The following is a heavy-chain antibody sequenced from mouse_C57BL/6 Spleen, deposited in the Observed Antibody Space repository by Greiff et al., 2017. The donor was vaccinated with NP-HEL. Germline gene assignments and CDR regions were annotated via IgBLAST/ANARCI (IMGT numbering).Heavy chain of an antibody. CDR3: ARAIGLLRPFAY. J-gene: IGHJ3*01. CDR1: GYTFTSYW. D-gene: IGHD2-3*01. CDR2: IDPSDSET. Sequence: QVQLQQPGAELVRPGSSVKLSCKASGYTFTSYWMHWVKQRPIQGLEWIGNIDPSDSETHYNQKFKDKATLTVDKSSSTAYMQLSSLTSEDSAVYYRARAIGLLRPFAYWGQGTLVTVSA. V-gene: IGHV1-52*01.